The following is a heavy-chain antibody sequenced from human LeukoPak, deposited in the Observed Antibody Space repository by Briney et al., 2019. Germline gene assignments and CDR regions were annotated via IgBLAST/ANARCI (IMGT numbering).Heavy chain of an antibody. CDR1: GFTFSSYS. CDR3: AKDRDIVVVPAAPGGLDY. D-gene: IGHD2-2*01. V-gene: IGHV3-21*01. CDR2: ISSSSSYI. J-gene: IGHJ4*02. Sequence: GGSLRLSCAASGFTFSSYSMNWVRQAPGKGLEWVSSISSSSSYIYYADSVKGRFTISRDNSKNTLYLQMNSLRAEDTAVYYCAKDRDIVVVPAAPGGLDYWGQGTLVTVSS.